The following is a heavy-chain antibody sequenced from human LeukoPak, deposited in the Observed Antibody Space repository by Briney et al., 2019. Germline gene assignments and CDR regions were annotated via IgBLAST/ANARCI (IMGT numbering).Heavy chain of an antibody. D-gene: IGHD3-22*01. J-gene: IGHJ4*02. Sequence: GSLSLSCAASCFTFSSNAMSWVRRAPGKGLEWLSAISGNGGSTYYADSVMGRFTISRDNSKNTLYLQMNSPRAEDTAVYYCAKRSSGYSFDYWGQGTLVTVSS. CDR3: AKRSSGYSFDY. V-gene: IGHV3-23*01. CDR2: ISGNGGST. CDR1: CFTFSSNA.